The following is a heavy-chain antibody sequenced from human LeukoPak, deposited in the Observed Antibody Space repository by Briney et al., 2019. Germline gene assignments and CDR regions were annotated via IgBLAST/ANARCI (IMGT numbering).Heavy chain of an antibody. V-gene: IGHV3-7*05. CDR1: GFTFSTYW. J-gene: IGHJ4*02. CDR3: ARYCGGTTCYVFDY. D-gene: IGHD2-2*01. CDR2: IKKDGSAK. Sequence: GGSLRLSCAASGFTFSTYWMTWVRQAPGKGLEWVANIKKDGSAKYYVDSVKGRFTIFRDNAENSLYLQMNSLRAEDTAVYYCARYCGGTTCYVFDYWGQGTLVTVSS.